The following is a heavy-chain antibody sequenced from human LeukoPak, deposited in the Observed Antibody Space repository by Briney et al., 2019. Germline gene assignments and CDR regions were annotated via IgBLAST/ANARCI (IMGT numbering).Heavy chain of an antibody. CDR3: ARGGHRAGYSSGWYTGEFDY. J-gene: IGHJ4*02. CDR2: ISSSSSYI. CDR1: GFTFSSYS. D-gene: IGHD6-19*01. V-gene: IGHV3-21*01. Sequence: PGGSLRLSCAASGFTFSSYSMNWVRQAPGKGLEWVSSISSSSSYIYYADSVKGRFTISRDNAKNSLYLQMNSLRAADTAVYYCARGGHRAGYSSGWYTGEFDYWGQGTLVTVSS.